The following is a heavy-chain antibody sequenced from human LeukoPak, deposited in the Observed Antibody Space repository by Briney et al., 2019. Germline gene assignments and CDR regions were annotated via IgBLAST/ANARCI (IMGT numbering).Heavy chain of an antibody. V-gene: IGHV4-34*01. D-gene: IGHD6-13*01. CDR3: ATHSPRLYSSSPAWFDP. CDR2: INHSGST. CDR1: GGSFSGYY. J-gene: IGHJ5*02. Sequence: SETLSLTCAVYGGSFSGYYWSWIRQPPGKGLEWIGEINHSGSTNYNPSLKSRVTISVDTSKNQFSLELSSVTAADTAVYYCATHSPRLYSSSPAWFDPWGQGTLVTVSS.